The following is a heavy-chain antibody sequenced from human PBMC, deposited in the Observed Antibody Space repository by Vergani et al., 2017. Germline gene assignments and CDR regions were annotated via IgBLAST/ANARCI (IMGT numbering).Heavy chain of an antibody. J-gene: IGHJ5*02. Sequence: EVQLLESGGGLVQPGGSLRLSCAASGFTFSSYAMSWVRQAPGKGLEWVSAISGSGGSTYYADSVKGRFTISRDNSKNTLYLQMNSRRAEDTAVYYCAKGFKGFGRFDPWGQGTLVTVSS. V-gene: IGHV3-23*01. CDR2: ISGSGGST. CDR3: AKGFKGFGRFDP. D-gene: IGHD3-16*01. CDR1: GFTFSSYA.